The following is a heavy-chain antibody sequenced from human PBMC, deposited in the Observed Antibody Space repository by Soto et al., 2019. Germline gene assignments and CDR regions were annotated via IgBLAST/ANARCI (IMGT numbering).Heavy chain of an antibody. CDR3: ARDRVDSYGQLDY. V-gene: IGHV1-3*01. CDR2: INADNGNT. J-gene: IGHJ4*02. D-gene: IGHD5-18*01. CDR1: GYTFTSYA. Sequence: ASVKVSCKASGYTFTSYAMHWVRQAPGQRLEWMGWINADNGNTKYAQKFQGRVTMTTDTSTSTAYMELRSLRSDDTAVYYCARDRVDSYGQLDYWGQGTLVTVSS.